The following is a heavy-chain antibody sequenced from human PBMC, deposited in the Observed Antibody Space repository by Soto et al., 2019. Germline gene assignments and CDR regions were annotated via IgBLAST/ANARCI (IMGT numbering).Heavy chain of an antibody. Sequence: QVQLEQSGPEVKKPGASVKVSCKAAGYAFSSYGIIWVRQAPGQVLEWMGWISAYNGNTNSAQKFQGRVSLTTDTSTSTAYMELRSLRSDDTAVYYCARDISLVRGISADWGQGTLVTVSS. D-gene: IGHD3-10*01. CDR2: ISAYNGNT. V-gene: IGHV1-18*01. CDR3: ARDISLVRGISAD. CDR1: GYAFSSYG. J-gene: IGHJ4*02.